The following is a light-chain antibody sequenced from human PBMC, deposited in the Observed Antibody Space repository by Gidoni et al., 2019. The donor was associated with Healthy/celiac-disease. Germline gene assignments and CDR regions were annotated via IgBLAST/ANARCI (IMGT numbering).Light chain of an antibody. CDR1: QGISNS. J-gene: IGKJ1*01. V-gene: IGKV1-NL1*01. Sequence: DIQMTQSPSSLSASVGDRVTITCRASQGISNSLAWYQQKPGKAPKLLLYAASRLESGVPSRFSGSGSGTDYTLTISSLQPEDFATYYCKQYYSTPRTFXQXTKVEIK. CDR2: AAS. CDR3: KQYYSTPRT.